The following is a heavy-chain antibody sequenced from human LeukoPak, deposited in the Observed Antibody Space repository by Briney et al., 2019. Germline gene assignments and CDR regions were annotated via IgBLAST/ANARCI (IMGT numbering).Heavy chain of an antibody. CDR2: ISYSGST. Sequence: SETLSLTCTVSGGSISSYYWNWIRQPPGKGLEWIGYISYSGSTNYNPSLNSRVTISVDTSKNQFSLNLSSVTAADTVVYSCARVQYTYASGYYFDFWGQGTLATVSS. J-gene: IGHJ4*02. V-gene: IGHV4-59*01. CDR1: GGSISSYY. CDR3: ARVQYTYASGYYFDF. D-gene: IGHD5-18*01.